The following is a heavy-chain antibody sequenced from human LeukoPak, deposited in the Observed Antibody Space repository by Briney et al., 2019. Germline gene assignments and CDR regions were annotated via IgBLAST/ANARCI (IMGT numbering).Heavy chain of an antibody. J-gene: IGHJ4*02. D-gene: IGHD3-10*01. V-gene: IGHV3-23*01. Sequence: GGSLRLSCAASGFTFSSYAMSWVRQAPGKGLEWVSAISGRGGSTYYADSVKGRFTISRDNSKNTLYLQMNSLRAEDTAVYYCAKLWFGDHNFDYWGQGTLVTVSS. CDR3: AKLWFGDHNFDY. CDR1: GFTFSSYA. CDR2: ISGRGGST.